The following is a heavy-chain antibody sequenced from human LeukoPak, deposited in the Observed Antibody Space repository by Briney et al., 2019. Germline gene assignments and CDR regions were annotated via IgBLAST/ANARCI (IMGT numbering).Heavy chain of an antibody. CDR3: ASRDYDSSGYYPIGAFDI. D-gene: IGHD3-22*01. CDR2: IRYDGSNK. V-gene: IGHV3-30*02. CDR1: VFTFSSYG. Sequence: GGSLRLSCAASVFTFSSYGMHWVRQAPGKGLEWVAFIRYDGSNKYYADSVKGRFTISRDNSKNTLYLQMNSLRAEDTAVYYCASRDYDSSGYYPIGAFDIWGQGTIVTVSS. J-gene: IGHJ3*02.